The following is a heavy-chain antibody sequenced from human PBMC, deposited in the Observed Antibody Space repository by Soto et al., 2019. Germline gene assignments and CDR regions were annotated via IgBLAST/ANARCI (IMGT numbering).Heavy chain of an antibody. J-gene: IGHJ4*02. CDR3: TTVVTYSSSVWFDY. CDR1: GFTFSNAW. V-gene: IGHV3-15*01. Sequence: EVQLVESGGGLVKPGGSLRLSCAASGFTFSNAWMSWVRQAPGKGLEWVGRIKSKTDGGTTDYAAPVKGRFTISRDDSKNTLYLQMNSLKTEDTAVYYCTTVVTYSSSVWFDYWRQGALVTVSS. CDR2: IKSKTDGGTT. D-gene: IGHD6-6*01.